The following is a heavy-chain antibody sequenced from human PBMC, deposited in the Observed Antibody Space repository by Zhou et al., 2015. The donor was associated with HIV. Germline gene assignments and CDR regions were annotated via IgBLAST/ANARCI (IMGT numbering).Heavy chain of an antibody. D-gene: IGHD6-6*01. Sequence: QVQLVQSGAEVKKPGSSVKVSCKASGGTFSNYAVSWVRQAPGQGLEWMGGIVPVFGKAEYAQKFQGRVSITADRPTSTAYMELRSLRSEDAAVYYCARDRGAARPDWRYFDLWGRGTXVTVSS. J-gene: IGHJ2*01. CDR1: GGTFSNYA. CDR3: ARDRGAARPDWRYFDL. V-gene: IGHV1-69*06. CDR2: IVPVFGKA.